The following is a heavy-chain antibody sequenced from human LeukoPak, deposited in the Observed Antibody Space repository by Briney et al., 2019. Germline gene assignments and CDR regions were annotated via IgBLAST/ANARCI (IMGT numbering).Heavy chain of an antibody. V-gene: IGHV3-74*01. J-gene: IGHJ4*02. CDR3: AREPPDTSIDY. Sequence: GGSLRLSCAASGFTFSSYWMRWVRQAPGKGLVWVSRINSDGSSTSYADSVKGRFTISRDNAKNTLYLQMNSLRAEDTAVYYCAREPPDTSIDYWGQGTLVTVSS. D-gene: IGHD5-18*01. CDR1: GFTFSSYW. CDR2: INSDGSST.